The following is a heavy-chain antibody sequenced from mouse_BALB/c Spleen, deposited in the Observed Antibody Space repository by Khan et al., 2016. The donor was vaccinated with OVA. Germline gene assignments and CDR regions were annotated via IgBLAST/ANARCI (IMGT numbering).Heavy chain of an antibody. CDR3: ARRGYYGYFND. D-gene: IGHD2-2*01. V-gene: IGHV4-1*02. J-gene: IGHJ1*01. Sequence: EVELVESGGGLVQPGGSLKLSCAASGFDFSRYWMSWVRQAPGKGLEWIGEINPDSSTINYTPSLKDKSIISRDNANNTLYLQMSKVRSEDTALYYWARRGYYGYFNDWGAGTMVTVSA. CDR1: GFDFSRYW. CDR2: INPDSSTI.